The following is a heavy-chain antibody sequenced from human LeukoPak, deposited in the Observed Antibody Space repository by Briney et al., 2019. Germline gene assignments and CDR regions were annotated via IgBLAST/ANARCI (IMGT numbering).Heavy chain of an antibody. CDR1: GGSISSGDYY. J-gene: IGHJ4*02. V-gene: IGHV4-30-4*01. D-gene: IGHD6-13*01. CDR2: IYYSGST. CDR3: ARHRAPGTFSFDY. Sequence: PSETLSLTCTVSGGSISSGDYYWSWIRQPPGKGLEWIGYIYYSGSTYYNPSLKSRVTISVDTSKNQFSLKLSSVTAADTAVYYCARHRAPGTFSFDYWGQGTLVTVSS.